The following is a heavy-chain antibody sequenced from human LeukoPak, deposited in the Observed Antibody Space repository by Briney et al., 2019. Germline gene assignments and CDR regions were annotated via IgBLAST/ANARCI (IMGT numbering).Heavy chain of an antibody. J-gene: IGHJ5*02. V-gene: IGHV3-23*01. Sequence: PGGSLRLSCAASGFTFSSYTMNWVRQAPGKGLEWVSTIRNSGGRTYYADSVKGRFTISRDDSKNTLYLQMNSLRAEDTAVYYCARVLSACSSTSCYNWFDPWGQGTLVTVSS. CDR2: IRNSGGRT. D-gene: IGHD2-2*01. CDR1: GFTFSSYT. CDR3: ARVLSACSSTSCYNWFDP.